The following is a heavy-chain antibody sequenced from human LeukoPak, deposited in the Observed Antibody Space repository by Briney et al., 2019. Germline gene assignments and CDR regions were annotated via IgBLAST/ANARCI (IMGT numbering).Heavy chain of an antibody. CDR3: ARAQYYDSSGYYYEDYFQH. CDR2: ITGTGGST. Sequence: GGSLRLSCAASGCTFASYAMSWVRQAPGKGLEWVSCITGTGGSTYYADSVKGRFTISRDNAKNSLYLQMNSLRDEDTAVYYCARAQYYDSSGYYYEDYFQHWGQGTLVTVSS. V-gene: IGHV3-23*01. CDR1: GCTFASYA. J-gene: IGHJ1*01. D-gene: IGHD3-22*01.